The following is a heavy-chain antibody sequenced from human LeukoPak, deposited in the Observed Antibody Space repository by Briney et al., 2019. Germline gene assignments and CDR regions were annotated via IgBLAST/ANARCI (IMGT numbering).Heavy chain of an antibody. V-gene: IGHV3-21*01. Sequence: GGSLRLSCAASGFTFSSYSMNWVRQAPGKGLEWVSSISSSSYIYYADSVKGRFTISRDNAKNSLYLQMNSLRAEDTAVCYCARGSSSSRPGVYWGQGTLVTVSS. CDR1: GFTFSSYS. J-gene: IGHJ4*02. D-gene: IGHD6-6*01. CDR3: ARGSSSSRPGVY. CDR2: ISSSSYI.